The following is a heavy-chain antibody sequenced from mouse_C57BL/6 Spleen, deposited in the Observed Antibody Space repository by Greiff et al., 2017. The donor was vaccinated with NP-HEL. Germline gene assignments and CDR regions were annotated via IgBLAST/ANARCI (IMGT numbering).Heavy chain of an antibody. D-gene: IGHD4-1*01. CDR3: ARETGKGYYAMDY. Sequence: VQLQQSGAELVRPGTSVKVSCKASGYAFTNYLIEWVKQRPGQGLEWIGVINPGSGGTNYNEKFKGKATLTADKSSSTAYMQLSSLTSEDSAVYFCARETGKGYYAMDYWGQGTSVTVSS. CDR1: GYAFTNYL. CDR2: INPGSGGT. J-gene: IGHJ4*01. V-gene: IGHV1-54*01.